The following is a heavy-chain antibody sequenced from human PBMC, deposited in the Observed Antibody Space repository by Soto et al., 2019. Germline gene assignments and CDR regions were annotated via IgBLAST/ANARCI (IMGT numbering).Heavy chain of an antibody. D-gene: IGHD3-22*01. Sequence: SLTCTVSGGSISSGGYYWSWIRQHPGKGLEWIGYIYHSGNTYYNPSLKSRVTISVDRSKNQFSLKLSSVTAADTAVYFCARGKDSSGYYYFDYWGQGTLVTVSS. V-gene: IGHV4-31*03. CDR2: IYHSGNT. CDR3: ARGKDSSGYYYFDY. J-gene: IGHJ4*02. CDR1: GGSISSGGYY.